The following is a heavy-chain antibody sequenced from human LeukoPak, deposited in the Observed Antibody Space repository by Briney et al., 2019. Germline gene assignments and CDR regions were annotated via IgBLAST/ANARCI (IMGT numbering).Heavy chain of an antibody. J-gene: IGHJ3*01. CDR3: ARATPRDGDAFDV. CDR2: IYPSGSST. CDR1: GYTFTNYY. V-gene: IGHV1-46*01. D-gene: IGHD1-14*01. Sequence: GASVKVSCKASGYTFTNYYMHWVRQAPGQGLEWMGIIYPSGSSTNYAQKFQGRVTMTRDMSTSTVYMELSSLRSEDTAVYYCARATPRDGDAFDVWGQGTMVTVSS.